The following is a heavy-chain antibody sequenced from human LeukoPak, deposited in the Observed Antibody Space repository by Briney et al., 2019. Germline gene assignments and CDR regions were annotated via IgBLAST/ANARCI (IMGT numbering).Heavy chain of an antibody. Sequence: GGSLRLSCAASGFTFSSYAMSWVRQAPGKGLEWVSGISGSGDNTYYADSVKGRFTISRDNSKNTLYVQVNSLGTEDTAAYYCAKGSYYDSSGSFYSDYWGQGTLVTVSS. CDR2: ISGSGDNT. J-gene: IGHJ4*02. CDR3: AKGSYYDSSGSFYSDY. CDR1: GFTFSSYA. V-gene: IGHV3-23*01. D-gene: IGHD3-22*01.